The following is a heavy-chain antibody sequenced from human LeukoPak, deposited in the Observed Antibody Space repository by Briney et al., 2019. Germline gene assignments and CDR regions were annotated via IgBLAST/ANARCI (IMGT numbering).Heavy chain of an antibody. CDR2: IYYSGST. J-gene: IGHJ6*03. V-gene: IGHV4-59*01. D-gene: IGHD2-2*01. CDR3: ARGRSVFPAYYYYYMDV. CDR1: GGSISSYY. Sequence: SETLSLTCTVSGGSISSYYWSWIRQPPGKGLEWIGYIYYSGSTNYNPSLKSRVTISVDTSKNQFSLKLRSVTAADTAVYYCARGRSVFPAYYYYYMDVWGKGTMVTISS.